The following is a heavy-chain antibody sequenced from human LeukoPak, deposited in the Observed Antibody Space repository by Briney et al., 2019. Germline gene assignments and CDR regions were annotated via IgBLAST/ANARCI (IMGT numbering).Heavy chain of an antibody. CDR3: ARDSSPYYYGSGSYCWFDP. Sequence: GASVKVSCKASGYTFTGYYMHWVRQAPGQGLEWMGWINPNSGGTNYAQKFQGRVTMTRDTSISTAYMELSRLRSDDTAVYYCARDSSPYYYGSGSYCWFDPWGQGTLVTVSS. D-gene: IGHD3-10*01. CDR1: GYTFTGYY. CDR2: INPNSGGT. J-gene: IGHJ5*02. V-gene: IGHV1-2*02.